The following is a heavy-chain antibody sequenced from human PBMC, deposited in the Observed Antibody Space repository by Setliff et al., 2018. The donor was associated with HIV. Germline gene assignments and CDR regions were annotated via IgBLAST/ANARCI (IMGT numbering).Heavy chain of an antibody. Sequence: PGGSLGLSCAASGFTFSSYSMNWVRQAPGKGLEWVSSISSSSSYIYYADSVKGRFTISRDNAKNSLYLQMNSLRAEDTAVYYCVGVDIVVVLPPDVWGQGTTVTVSS. D-gene: IGHD2-21*01. CDR1: GFTFSSYS. J-gene: IGHJ6*02. V-gene: IGHV3-21*01. CDR2: ISSSSSYI. CDR3: VGVDIVVVLPPDV.